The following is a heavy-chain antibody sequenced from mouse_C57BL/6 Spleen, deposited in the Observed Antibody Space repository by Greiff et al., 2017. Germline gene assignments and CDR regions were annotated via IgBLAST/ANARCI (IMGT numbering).Heavy chain of an antibody. CDR2: IWSGGST. J-gene: IGHJ2*01. CDR3: ARYSLRQEGNYVDY. D-gene: IGHD3-2*01. CDR1: GFSLTSYG. Sequence: VQLKESGPGLVQPSQSLSITCTVSGFSLTSYGVHWVRQSPGKGLEWLGVIWSGGSTDYNAAFISSLSIRKDNSKSQVFFTMNSLQADDTAIYYGARYSLRQEGNYVDYWGQGTTLTVSS. V-gene: IGHV2-2*01.